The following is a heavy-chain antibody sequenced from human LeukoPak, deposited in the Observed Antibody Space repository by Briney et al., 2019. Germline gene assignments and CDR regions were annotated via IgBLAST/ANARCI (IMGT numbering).Heavy chain of an antibody. CDR2: IYYTGGV. Sequence: SDTLSLTCSVSDYSISSSDWWGWIRQPPGKGLEWIGNIYYTGGVYYNASLKSRVTMAIYTSKNQFSLKLSSVTAVDTAVYFCARISGDSWNIIDLWGQGTLVTVSS. CDR1: DYSISSSDW. CDR3: ARISGDSWNIIDL. D-gene: IGHD2-15*01. V-gene: IGHV4-28*05. J-gene: IGHJ5*02.